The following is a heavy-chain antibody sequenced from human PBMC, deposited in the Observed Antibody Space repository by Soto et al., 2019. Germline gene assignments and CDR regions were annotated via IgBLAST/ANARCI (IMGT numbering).Heavy chain of an antibody. CDR2: IIPLLGIA. D-gene: IGHD1-26*01. CDR1: GGTFSSYT. CDR3: ARLRDSDGMDV. Sequence: QVQLVQSGAEVKKPGSSVKVSCKASGGTFSSYTISWVRQAPGQGLEWMGRIIPLLGIANYAQKFQGRVTITADKSTSTAYMELSSLRSEDTAVYYCARLRDSDGMDVWGQGTTVTVSS. V-gene: IGHV1-69*02. J-gene: IGHJ6*02.